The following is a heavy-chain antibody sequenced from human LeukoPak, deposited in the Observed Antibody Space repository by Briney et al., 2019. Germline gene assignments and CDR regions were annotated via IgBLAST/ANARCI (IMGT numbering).Heavy chain of an antibody. CDR2: ISWNSGSI. J-gene: IGHJ6*02. CDR3: ARGQLEWENYYYGMDV. V-gene: IGHV3-9*01. Sequence: GGSLRLSCAASGFTFDDYAMYWVRQAPGKGLEWVSGISWNSGSIGYADSVKGRFTISRDNAKNSLYLQMNSLRAEDTAVYYCARGQLEWENYYYGMDVWGQGTTVTVSS. CDR1: GFTFDDYA. D-gene: IGHD1-1*01.